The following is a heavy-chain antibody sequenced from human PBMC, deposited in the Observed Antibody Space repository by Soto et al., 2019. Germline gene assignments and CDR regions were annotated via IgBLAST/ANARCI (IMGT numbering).Heavy chain of an antibody. CDR1: GFTFDDYA. CDR3: AKAQYCSGGSCYSGWFDP. D-gene: IGHD2-15*01. J-gene: IGHJ5*02. Sequence: EVQLVESGGGLVQPGRSLRLSCAASGFTFDDYAMHWVRQAPGKGLEWVSGISWNSGSIGYADSVKGRFTISRDNAKNSLYLQMNSLRAEDTALYYCAKAQYCSGGSCYSGWFDPWGQGTLVTVSS. V-gene: IGHV3-9*01. CDR2: ISWNSGSI.